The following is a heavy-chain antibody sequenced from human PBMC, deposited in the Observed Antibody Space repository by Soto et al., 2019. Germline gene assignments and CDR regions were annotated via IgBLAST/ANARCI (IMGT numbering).Heavy chain of an antibody. J-gene: IGHJ4*02. Sequence: QVQLQPWGAGLLKPSETLSLTCTVYGASLSGYYWVWIRQPPGKGPEWIGEINHSGGTNYNPSLESRVTLSVDSSKNKFSLQLTSATAADTAMYYCASSRPPLIWVIDYWGQGTLVTVSS. D-gene: IGHD2-21*01. CDR3: ASSRPPLIWVIDY. V-gene: IGHV4-34*01. CDR1: GASLSGYY. CDR2: INHSGGT.